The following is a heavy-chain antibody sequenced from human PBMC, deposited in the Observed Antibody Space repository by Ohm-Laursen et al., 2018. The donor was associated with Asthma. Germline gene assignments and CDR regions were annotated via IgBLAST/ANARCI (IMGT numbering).Heavy chain of an antibody. J-gene: IGHJ6*02. D-gene: IGHD2-2*01. CDR3: AKVYVPADNYYYGMDV. Sequence: SLRLSCAASGFTFSRYWMHWVRQAPGKGLEWVSAISGSGGSTYYADSVKGRFTISRDNSKNTLYLQMNSLRAEDTAVHYCAKVYVPADNYYYGMDVWGQGTTVTVSS. CDR1: GFTFSRYW. CDR2: ISGSGGST. V-gene: IGHV3-23*01.